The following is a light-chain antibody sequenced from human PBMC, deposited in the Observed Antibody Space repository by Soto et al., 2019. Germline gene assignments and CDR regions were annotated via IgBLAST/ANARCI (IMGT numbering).Light chain of an antibody. V-gene: IGKV1-8*01. CDR2: AAS. CDR1: QGISSY. J-gene: IGKJ3*01. Sequence: AIRMTQSPSSFSASTGDRVTITCRASQGISSYLAWYQQKPGKAPKLLIYAASTLQSGVPSRFSGSGSGTDFTLTISCLQSEDFPTYYCQQYYSYPRSFGPGTKVDIQ. CDR3: QQYYSYPRS.